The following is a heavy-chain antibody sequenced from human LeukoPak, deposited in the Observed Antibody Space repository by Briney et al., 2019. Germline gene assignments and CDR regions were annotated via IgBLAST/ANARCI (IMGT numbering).Heavy chain of an antibody. D-gene: IGHD4-17*01. CDR2: IYTSGST. Sequence: PSETLSLTCTVSGGSLSSYYWSWIRQPAGKGLEWIGRIYTSGSTNYNPSLKSRVTMSVDTSKNQFSLKLSSVTAADTAVYYCASTPLPKYYGDYGDWYFDLWGRGTLVTVSS. CDR3: ASTPLPKYYGDYGDWYFDL. CDR1: GGSLSSYY. V-gene: IGHV4-4*07. J-gene: IGHJ2*01.